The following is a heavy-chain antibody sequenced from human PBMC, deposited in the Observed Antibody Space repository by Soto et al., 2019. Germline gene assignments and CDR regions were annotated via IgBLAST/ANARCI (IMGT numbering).Heavy chain of an antibody. CDR3: ARLPHSSSVYYYYGMDV. V-gene: IGHV5-51*01. CDR1: GYSFTSYW. Sequence: GESLKISCKGSGYSFTSYWIGWVRQMPGKGLEWMGIIYPGDSDTRYSPSFQGQVTISADKSISTAYLQWSSLKASDTAMYYCARLPHSSSVYYYYGMDVWGQGTTVTVSS. J-gene: IGHJ6*02. CDR2: IYPGDSDT. D-gene: IGHD6-6*01.